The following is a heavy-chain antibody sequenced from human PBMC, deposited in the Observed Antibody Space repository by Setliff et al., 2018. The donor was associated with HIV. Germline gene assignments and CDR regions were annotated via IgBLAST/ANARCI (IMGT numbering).Heavy chain of an antibody. CDR3: ARTDYDSGKSVLDS. J-gene: IGHJ5*01. CDR1: GYTFTSYG. D-gene: IGHD3-10*01. CDR2: INAANGHA. Sequence: VASVKVSCKASGYTFTSYGMNWVRQAPGQGLELMAWINAANGHAKYSQKFQGRVTITRDTSATIAYMELSSLTSEDTALYFCARTDYDSGKSVLDSWGQGTLVTVSS. V-gene: IGHV1-3*01.